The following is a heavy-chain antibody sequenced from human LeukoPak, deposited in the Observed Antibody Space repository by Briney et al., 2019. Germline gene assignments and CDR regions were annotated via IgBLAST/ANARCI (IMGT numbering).Heavy chain of an antibody. CDR3: VRGLISAAGTFDY. CDR2: ISGSGGST. J-gene: IGHJ4*02. Sequence: GGTLRLSCAASGFTFSSYGMSWVRQAPGMGLEWVSAISGSGGSTYYADSVKGRFTISRDNSKNTLYLQMNSLRTEDTAVYYCVRGLISAAGTFDYWGQGTLVTVSS. D-gene: IGHD6-13*01. V-gene: IGHV3-23*01. CDR1: GFTFSSYG.